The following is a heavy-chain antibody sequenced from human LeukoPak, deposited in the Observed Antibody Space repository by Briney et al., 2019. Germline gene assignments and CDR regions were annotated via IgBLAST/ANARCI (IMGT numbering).Heavy chain of an antibody. CDR2: IHSSGRT. D-gene: IGHD5-12*01. J-gene: IGHJ4*02. V-gene: IGHV4-59*01. Sequence: PSETLSLTCTVSGDSSSSYYWSWIRQPPGKTLEWIGYIHSSGRTNYNPSLKSRVTMSVDTSKNQFSLKLSSATAADTAVYYCVRGGGYLPDYWGQGTLVTVSS. CDR3: VRGGGYLPDY. CDR1: GDSSSSYY.